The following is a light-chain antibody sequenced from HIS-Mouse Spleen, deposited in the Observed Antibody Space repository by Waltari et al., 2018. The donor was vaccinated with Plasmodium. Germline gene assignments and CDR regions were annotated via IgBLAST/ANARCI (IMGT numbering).Light chain of an antibody. J-gene: IGLJ3*02. CDR3: YSAADNNLV. V-gene: IGLV3-27*01. CDR1: VLAKTY. CDR2: KDS. Sequence: SYELTQPSSVSVSPGQTARITCSGAVLAKTYARGFQQKPGQAPVLGIYKDSERPSGIPERFSGSSSGTTVTLTISGAQVEDEADYYCYSAADNNLVFGGGTKLTVL.